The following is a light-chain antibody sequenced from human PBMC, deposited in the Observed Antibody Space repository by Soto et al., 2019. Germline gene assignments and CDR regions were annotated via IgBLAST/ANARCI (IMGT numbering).Light chain of an antibody. Sequence: EIVMTQSPATLSVSPGERATLSCRASQSVSSNLAWYQQKPGQAPRLLIYGASTRATGIPARFSGSGSGTEFTLTISSLQSEDFAVYYCQQDNNWPSGFGQGTKVEIK. J-gene: IGKJ1*01. V-gene: IGKV3-15*01. CDR3: QQDNNWPSG. CDR2: GAS. CDR1: QSVSSN.